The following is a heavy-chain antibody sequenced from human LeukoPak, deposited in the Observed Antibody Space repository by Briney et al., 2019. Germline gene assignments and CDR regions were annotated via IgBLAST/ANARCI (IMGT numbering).Heavy chain of an antibody. Sequence: ASVKVSCKASGYTFTGYYMHWVRQAPGQGLEWMGWINPNSGGTSYAQKFQGRVTMTRDTSISTAYMELSRLRSDDSAVYYCARRGFAASYYYYYMDVWGKGTTVTISS. CDR3: ARRGFAASYYYYYMDV. CDR1: GYTFTGYY. CDR2: INPNSGGT. V-gene: IGHV1-2*02. D-gene: IGHD2-15*01. J-gene: IGHJ6*03.